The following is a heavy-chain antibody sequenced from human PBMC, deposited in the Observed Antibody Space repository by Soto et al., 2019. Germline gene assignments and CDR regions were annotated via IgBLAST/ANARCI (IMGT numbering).Heavy chain of an antibody. D-gene: IGHD6-13*01. CDR3: AKDRIAAAGAAHYYYNYGMDV. CDR1: GFTFSSYG. J-gene: IGHJ6*02. CDR2: ISYDGSNK. V-gene: IGHV3-30*18. Sequence: GVSLRLSCAASGFTFSSYGMHWVRQAPGKGLEWVAVISYDGSNKYYADSVKGRFTISRDNSKNTLYLQMNSLRAEDTAVHYCAKDRIAAAGAAHYYYNYGMDVWGPGTTVTVSS.